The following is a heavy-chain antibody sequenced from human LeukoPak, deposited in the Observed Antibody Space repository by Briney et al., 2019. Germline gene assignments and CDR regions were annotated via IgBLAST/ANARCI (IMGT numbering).Heavy chain of an antibody. Sequence: GASVKVSCKASGYTFTSYYMHWVRQAPGQGLEWMGIINPSGGSTSYAQKLQGRVTMTTDTSTSTAYMELRSLRSDDTAVYYCARVGGAYSSGRRGDYWGQGTLVTVSS. V-gene: IGHV1-46*01. CDR1: GYTFTSYY. D-gene: IGHD6-19*01. J-gene: IGHJ4*02. CDR2: INPSGGST. CDR3: ARVGGAYSSGRRGDY.